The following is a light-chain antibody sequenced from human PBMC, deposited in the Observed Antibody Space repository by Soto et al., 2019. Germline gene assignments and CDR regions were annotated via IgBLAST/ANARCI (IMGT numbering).Light chain of an antibody. CDR1: SSDVGGYNY. Sequence: QSALTQPASVSGSPGQSITISCTGTSSDVGGYNYVSWYQQHPGKAPKLMIYDVSNRPSGVSNRFSGSKSSNTASLTIPGLQAEDEADYYCSSYTSSSTLLYVFGTGTKVTVL. V-gene: IGLV2-14*01. CDR2: DVS. CDR3: SSYTSSSTLLYV. J-gene: IGLJ1*01.